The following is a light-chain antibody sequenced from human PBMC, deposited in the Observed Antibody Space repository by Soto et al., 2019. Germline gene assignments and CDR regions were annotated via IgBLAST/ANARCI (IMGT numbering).Light chain of an antibody. J-gene: IGKJ5*01. V-gene: IGKV3-11*01. CDR2: DAS. CDR3: QQRSNWIT. CDR1: QSVSTY. Sequence: GERATLSCRASQSVSTYLGWYQQKPGQAPRLLIYDASNRATGIPARFSGSGSGTDFTLTISSLESEDFAVYYCQQRSNWITFGQGTRLEIK.